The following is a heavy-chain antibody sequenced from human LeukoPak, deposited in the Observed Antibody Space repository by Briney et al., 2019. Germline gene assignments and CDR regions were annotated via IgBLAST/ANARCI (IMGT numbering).Heavy chain of an antibody. CDR3: ARGPRYSFY. V-gene: IGHV3-53*01. CDR1: GFIVSHNY. J-gene: IGHJ4*02. Sequence: GGSLRLSCAASGFIVSHNYMTWVRQAPGKGLEWISVIYIDGTTYYADSVKGRFAISRDQANNTLYLQMNTLRDEDTAVYYCARGPRYSFYWGQGTLVSVSS. CDR2: IYIDGTT. D-gene: IGHD6-13*01.